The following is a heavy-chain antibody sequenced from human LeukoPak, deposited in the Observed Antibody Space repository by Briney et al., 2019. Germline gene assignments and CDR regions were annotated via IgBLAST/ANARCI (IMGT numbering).Heavy chain of an antibody. Sequence: LRXSCVAXXXXXXXXAMYXXRXVPGXXLXXVXXISWNSDTIDYVDSVKGRFTISRDNAKNSLYLQMTSLRTEDTALYYCVKEARSDGDYFDPWGQGTLVTVSS. CDR1: XXXXXXXA. J-gene: IGHJ5*02. CDR3: VKEARSDGDYFDP. V-gene: IGHV3-9*01. D-gene: IGHD4-17*01. CDR2: ISWNSDTI.